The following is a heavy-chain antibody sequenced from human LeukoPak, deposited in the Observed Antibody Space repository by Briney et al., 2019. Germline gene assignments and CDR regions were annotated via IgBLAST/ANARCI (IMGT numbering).Heavy chain of an antibody. D-gene: IGHD1-26*01. V-gene: IGHV4-39*01. Sequence: SETLSLTCTVSGASVSRTSLYWAWIRQSPGKGLEWIGNIYYSGTTYYNPSLKSRVTISVDTSKNQFSLKLSSVTAADTAVYYCARRVRVGFREGSFDYWGQGTLLTVSS. CDR1: GASVSRTSLY. CDR2: IYYSGTT. J-gene: IGHJ4*02. CDR3: ARRVRVGFREGSFDY.